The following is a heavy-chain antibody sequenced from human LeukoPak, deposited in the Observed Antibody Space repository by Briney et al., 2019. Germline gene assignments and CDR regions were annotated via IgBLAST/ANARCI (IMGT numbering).Heavy chain of an antibody. CDR1: GGSISSYY. V-gene: IGHV4-4*07. CDR3: ARGIGVRGVNVYYYYGMDV. CDR2: IYTSGST. D-gene: IGHD3-10*01. Sequence: SETLSLTCTVSGGSISSYYWSWIRQRAGKGLEWIGRIYTSGSTNYNPSLKSRVTMSVDTSKNQFSLKLSSVTAADTAVYYCARGIGVRGVNVYYYYGMDVWGQGTTVTVSS. J-gene: IGHJ6*02.